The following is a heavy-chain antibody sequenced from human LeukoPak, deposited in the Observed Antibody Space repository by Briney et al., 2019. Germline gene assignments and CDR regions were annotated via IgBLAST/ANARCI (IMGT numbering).Heavy chain of an antibody. Sequence: ASVKVSCKASGYTFTSYGISWVRQAPGQGLEWMGWISAYNGNTNYAQKLQGRVTITRDTSASTAYMELSSLRSEDTAVYYCARESVGGSGSYYPFDYWGQGTLVTVSS. CDR3: ARESVGGSGSYYPFDY. V-gene: IGHV1-18*01. J-gene: IGHJ4*02. CDR1: GYTFTSYG. D-gene: IGHD3-10*01. CDR2: ISAYNGNT.